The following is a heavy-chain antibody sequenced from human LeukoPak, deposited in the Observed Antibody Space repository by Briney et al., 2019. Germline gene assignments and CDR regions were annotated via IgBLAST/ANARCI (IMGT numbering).Heavy chain of an antibody. V-gene: IGHV4-4*09. D-gene: IGHD3-22*01. J-gene: IGHJ4*02. CDR1: GGSISSYY. CDR3: ARGMGYYYDSSGEIDY. CDR2: IYTSGST. Sequence: SETLSLTCTVSGGSISSYYWSWIRQPPGKGLEWIGYIYTSGSTNYNPSLKSRVTISVDTSKNQFSLKLSSVTAADTAVYYCARGMGYYYDSSGEIDYWGQGTLVTVSS.